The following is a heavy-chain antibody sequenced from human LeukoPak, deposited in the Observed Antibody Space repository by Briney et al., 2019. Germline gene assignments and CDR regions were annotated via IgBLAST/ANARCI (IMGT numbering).Heavy chain of an antibody. CDR1: GGTFSSYA. CDR3: ASSYYDFWSGYYTDYYYYMDV. D-gene: IGHD3-3*01. Sequence: SVKVSCKASGGTFSSYAISWVRQAPGQGLEWMGGIIPIFGTANYAQKFQGRVTITTDESTSTAYMELSSLRSEDTAVYYCASSYYDFWSGYYTDYYYYMDVWGKGTTVTVSS. CDR2: IIPIFGTA. J-gene: IGHJ6*03. V-gene: IGHV1-69*05.